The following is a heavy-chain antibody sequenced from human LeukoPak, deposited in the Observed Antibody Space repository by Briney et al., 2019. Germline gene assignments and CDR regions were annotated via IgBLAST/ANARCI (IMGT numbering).Heavy chain of an antibody. J-gene: IGHJ4*02. Sequence: GGSLRLSCAASGFTFSDYSMNWVRQAPGKGLEWVSGINWNGGSTGYADSVKGRFTISRDNAKNSLYLQMNSLRAEDTALYHCARVYYGSGSYYADYWGQGTLVTVSS. CDR2: INWNGGST. D-gene: IGHD3-10*01. CDR3: ARVYYGSGSYYADY. V-gene: IGHV3-20*01. CDR1: GFTFSDYS.